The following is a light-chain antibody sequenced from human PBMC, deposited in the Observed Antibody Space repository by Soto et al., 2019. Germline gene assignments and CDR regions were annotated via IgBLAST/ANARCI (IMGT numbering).Light chain of an antibody. Sequence: DIQMTQSPSSLSASVGDRVTITCRASQSIVTYLNWYLQKPGKAPKLLIYAASNLQSGVPSRFSGSGSGTDFTLTISSLQPEDFATYFCQQSDSTPPWTFGQGTKV. J-gene: IGKJ1*01. V-gene: IGKV1-39*01. CDR2: AAS. CDR1: QSIVTY. CDR3: QQSDSTPPWT.